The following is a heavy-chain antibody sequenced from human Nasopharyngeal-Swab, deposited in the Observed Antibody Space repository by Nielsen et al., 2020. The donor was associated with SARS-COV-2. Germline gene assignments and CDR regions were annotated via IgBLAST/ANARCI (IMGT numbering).Heavy chain of an antibody. CDR2: ISSSGGSI. CDR1: GFTFSSYE. J-gene: IGHJ4*02. D-gene: IGHD4-17*01. CDR3: ATGDDYGRDY. Sequence: GESLKISCAASGFTFSSYEMNWVRQAPGKGLEWISYISSSGGSIYYADSVKGRFTSSRDNSKNTLYLQMGSLRAEDMAVYYCATGDDYGRDYWGQGTLVTVSS. V-gene: IGHV3-48*03.